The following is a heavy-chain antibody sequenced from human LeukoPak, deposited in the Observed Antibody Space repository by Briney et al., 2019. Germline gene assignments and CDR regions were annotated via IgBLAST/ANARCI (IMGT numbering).Heavy chain of an antibody. CDR3: AKAIGATLLPGDY. CDR1: GFTFSGYS. V-gene: IGHV3-48*01. Sequence: QSGGSLRLSCAASGFTFSGYSMNWVRQAPGKGLEWVSYISSSSSTIYYADSVKGRFTISRDNAKNSLYLQMNSLRAEDTALYYCAKAIGATLLPGDYWGQGTLVTVSS. CDR2: ISSSSSTI. D-gene: IGHD1-26*01. J-gene: IGHJ4*02.